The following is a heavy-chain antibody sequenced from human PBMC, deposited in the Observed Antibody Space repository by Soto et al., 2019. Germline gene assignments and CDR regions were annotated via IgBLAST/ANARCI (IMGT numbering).Heavy chain of an antibody. V-gene: IGHV1-69*13. Sequence: RASVKVSCKASGGTFSSYAISWVRQAPGQGLEWMGGIIPIFGTANYAQKFQGRVTITADESTSTAYMELSSLRSEDTAVYYCARGLTNSSSSIPYYYGMDVWGQGTPVTVS. CDR3: ARGLTNSSSSIPYYYGMDV. CDR1: GGTFSSYA. CDR2: IIPIFGTA. J-gene: IGHJ6*02. D-gene: IGHD6-6*01.